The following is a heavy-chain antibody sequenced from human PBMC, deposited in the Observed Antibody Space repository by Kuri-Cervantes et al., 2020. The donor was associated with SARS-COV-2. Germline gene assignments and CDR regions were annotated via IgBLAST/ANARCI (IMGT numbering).Heavy chain of an antibody. J-gene: IGHJ6*04. D-gene: IGHD4-23*01. CDR3: ARPGGFLDV. CDR2: IYASGNT. Sequence: SETLSLTCTVSGDSIGSGSYYWSWIRQPAGKGLEWIGHIYASGNTNYNSSLKGRVTISVDTSKNQFSLKLSSVTAADTAVYHCARPGGFLDVWGKGTTVTVSS. CDR1: GDSIGSGSYY. V-gene: IGHV4-61*09.